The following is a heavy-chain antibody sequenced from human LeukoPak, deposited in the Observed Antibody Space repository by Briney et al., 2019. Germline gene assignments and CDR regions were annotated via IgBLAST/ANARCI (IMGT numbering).Heavy chain of an antibody. D-gene: IGHD3-10*01. Sequence: LSETLSLTCAVYGENFSIYFYSWIRQPPGKGLEWIGEINHGGSTSYNPSLKSRVTISVDTSKNQFSLNLSSVTAADTAVYYCARMDYYGSGSPYAFDIWGQGTMVTVSS. CDR3: ARMDYYGSGSPYAFDI. J-gene: IGHJ3*02. V-gene: IGHV4-34*01. CDR2: INHGGST. CDR1: GENFSIYF.